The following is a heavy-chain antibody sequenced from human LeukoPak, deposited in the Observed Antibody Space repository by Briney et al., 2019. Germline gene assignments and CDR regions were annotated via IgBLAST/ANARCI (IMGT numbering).Heavy chain of an antibody. Sequence: PGGSLRLSCAASGFTFSNAWMSWVRQAPGKGLEWVGRMKSKTDGGTTDYGAAVKGRFTISRYDSNNTLYLQMNSLKTENTAVYYCTTLVRYFDWLFRESGVDYWGQGTLVTVSS. CDR2: MKSKTDGGTT. D-gene: IGHD3-9*01. CDR3: TTLVRYFDWLFRESGVDY. V-gene: IGHV3-15*01. CDR1: GFTFSNAW. J-gene: IGHJ4*02.